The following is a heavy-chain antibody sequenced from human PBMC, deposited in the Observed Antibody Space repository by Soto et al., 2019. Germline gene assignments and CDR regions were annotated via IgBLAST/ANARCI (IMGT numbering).Heavy chain of an antibody. CDR2: INPTGGST. CDR1: GYTFTSDY. V-gene: IGHV1-46*01. D-gene: IGHD3-10*01. Sequence: ASVKVSCKASGYTFTSDYMHWVRQAPGQGLEWMGIINPTGGSTSYAQKFQGRVTMTRDTSTSTVYMELSSLTSEDTAVYYCAKTFGDGPPSDYWGQGTLVTVPS. J-gene: IGHJ4*02. CDR3: AKTFGDGPPSDY.